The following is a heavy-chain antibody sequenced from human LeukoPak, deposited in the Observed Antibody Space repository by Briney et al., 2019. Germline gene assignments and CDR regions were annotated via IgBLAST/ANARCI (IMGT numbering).Heavy chain of an antibody. J-gene: IGHJ4*02. D-gene: IGHD5-12*01. CDR1: GYSFTSYW. V-gene: IGHV5-51*01. CDR2: IYPGDSDT. Sequence: GESLKISCKGSGYSFTSYWIGWVRQMPGKVLEWMGIIYPGDSDTRYSPSFQGQVTISADKSISTAYLQWSSLKASDTAMYYCARSSRGSGYSGPGYFDYWGQGTLVTVSS. CDR3: ARSSRGSGYSGPGYFDY.